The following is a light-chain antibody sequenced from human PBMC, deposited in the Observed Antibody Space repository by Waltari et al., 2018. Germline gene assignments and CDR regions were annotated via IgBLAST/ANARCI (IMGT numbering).Light chain of an antibody. V-gene: IGLV1-44*01. J-gene: IGLJ1*01. CDR1: SSNIGGNT. CDR3: ATWDDSLSGFYV. CDR2: GNN. Sequence: QSVLTQPPSASGTPGQRVTISCSGSSSNIGGNTVNWYQQLPGRAPKLLIYGNNQRPSGVLDRFSGSKSGTSASLVISGLQSEDEADYYCATWDDSLSGFYVFGAGTRVTVL.